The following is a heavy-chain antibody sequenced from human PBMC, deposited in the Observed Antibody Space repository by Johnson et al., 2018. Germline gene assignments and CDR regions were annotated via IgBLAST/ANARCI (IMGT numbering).Heavy chain of an antibody. Sequence: QVQLVQSGGGVVQPGRSLRLSCAASGFSFSSYGMHWVRQAPVRGLEWMAFISYDGSHKYYADSVKGRFTISSDNSKSTLYLQMDSLRAEDTAVYYCGKDPFGTTHYHFMDVWGKGTTVTVSS. J-gene: IGHJ6*03. D-gene: IGHD1-7*01. V-gene: IGHV3-30*18. CDR1: GFSFSSYG. CDR3: GKDPFGTTHYHFMDV. CDR2: ISYDGSHK.